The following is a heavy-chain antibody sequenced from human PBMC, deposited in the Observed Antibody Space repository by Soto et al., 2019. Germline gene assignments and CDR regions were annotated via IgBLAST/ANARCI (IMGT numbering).Heavy chain of an antibody. Sequence: GGSLRLSCAASGFTFNMYAMSWVRQAPGKGLEWVSGIGGSGANTFYADFVKGRFTISRDNSKNTLYLQMDSLRAEDTAIYYCARTITGYFWAGAYWGQGTLVTVSS. D-gene: IGHD1-1*01. V-gene: IGHV3-23*01. CDR3: ARTITGYFWAGAY. J-gene: IGHJ4*02. CDR2: IGGSGANT. CDR1: GFTFNMYA.